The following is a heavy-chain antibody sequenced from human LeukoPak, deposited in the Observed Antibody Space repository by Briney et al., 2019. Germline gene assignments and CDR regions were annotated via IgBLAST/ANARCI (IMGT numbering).Heavy chain of an antibody. CDR2: IYYSGST. CDR3: ASKRSGYYSGFFDY. V-gene: IGHV4-39*01. CDR1: GGSISSSSYY. D-gene: IGHD3-22*01. J-gene: IGHJ4*02. Sequence: SETLSLTCSVSGGSISSSSYYWGWIRQPPGRGLEWIGSIYYSGSTYYSPSLKSRVTISVDTSKNQFSLKLSSLTAADTAVYYCASKRSGYYSGFFDYWGQGTLVTVSS.